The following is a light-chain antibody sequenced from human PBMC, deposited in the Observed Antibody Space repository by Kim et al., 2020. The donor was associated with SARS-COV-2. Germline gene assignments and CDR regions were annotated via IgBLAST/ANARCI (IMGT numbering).Light chain of an antibody. CDR3: QSADSSGTDVV. CDR2: KDS. Sequence: PGQTTRITCSGDALPKQYAYWYQQKPGQAPVLVIYKDSERPSGIPERFSGSSSGTTVTLTISGVQAEDEADYYCQSADSSGTDVVFGGGTQLTVL. CDR1: ALPKQY. J-gene: IGLJ2*01. V-gene: IGLV3-25*03.